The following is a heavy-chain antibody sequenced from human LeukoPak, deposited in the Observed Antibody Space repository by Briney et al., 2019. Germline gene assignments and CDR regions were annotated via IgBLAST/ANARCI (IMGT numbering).Heavy chain of an antibody. CDR2: VQHIGGET. D-gene: IGHD4-11*01. Sequence: GSLRLSCAASGFIVSRNYMSWVRQAPGKGLEWVANVQHIGGETYYVDSVKGRFTISRDNAKNSVYLQMNSLGADDTAVYYCATYSILNAREFRYWGQGTLVTVTS. CDR1: GFIVSRNY. J-gene: IGHJ1*01. V-gene: IGHV3-7*01. CDR3: ATYSILNAREFRY.